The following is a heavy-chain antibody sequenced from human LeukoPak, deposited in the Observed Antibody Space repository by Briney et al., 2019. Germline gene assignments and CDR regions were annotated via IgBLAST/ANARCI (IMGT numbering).Heavy chain of an antibody. CDR1: GQSFTNYW. Sequence: GESLKISCKGSGQSFTNYWIGWVRQMPGKGLEWLGIIYPGDSDTRYSPSFQGQVTISADKSISTTYLHWSSLRASDTAMYYCAGLYSDHLDYWGQGTLVTVSS. J-gene: IGHJ4*02. CDR3: AGLYSDHLDY. D-gene: IGHD4-17*01. V-gene: IGHV5-51*01. CDR2: IYPGDSDT.